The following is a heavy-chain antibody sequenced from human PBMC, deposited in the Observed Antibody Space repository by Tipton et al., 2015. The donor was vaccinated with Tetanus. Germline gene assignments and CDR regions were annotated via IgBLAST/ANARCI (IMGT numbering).Heavy chain of an antibody. V-gene: IGHV4-34*01. CDR2: INYSGST. D-gene: IGHD2-21*02. Sequence: TLSLTCAVYGGSFSGYYWSWIRQPPGKGLEWIGEINYSGSTNYNPSLKSRVTISVDTSKNQFSLKLSSVTAADTAVYYCARGRSAYCGGDCYPRGRHTPNDYWGQGTLVTVSS. J-gene: IGHJ4*02. CDR3: ARGRSAYCGGDCYPRGRHTPNDY. CDR1: GGSFSGYY.